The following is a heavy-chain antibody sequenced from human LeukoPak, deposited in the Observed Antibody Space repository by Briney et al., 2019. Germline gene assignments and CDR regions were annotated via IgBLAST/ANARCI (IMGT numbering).Heavy chain of an antibody. D-gene: IGHD1-26*01. Sequence: PSVKVACKASGYTFTGYYMHWVRQAPGQGLEWMGWINPNSGGTNYAQRFQGRVTMTRDTSISTAYMELSRLRSDDTAVYYCARGLVGATLFDYWGQGTLVTVSS. CDR3: ARGLVGATLFDY. CDR1: GYTFTGYY. J-gene: IGHJ4*02. CDR2: INPNSGGT. V-gene: IGHV1-2*02.